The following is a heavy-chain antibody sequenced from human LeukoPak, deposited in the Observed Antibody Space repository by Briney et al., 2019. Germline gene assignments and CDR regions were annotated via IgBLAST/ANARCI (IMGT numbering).Heavy chain of an antibody. J-gene: IGHJ4*02. D-gene: IGHD3-22*01. Sequence: AETLSLTCSASGGSNSSYYWTWIRQTPGKGLEWIGYIYYSGSTYYNPSLKSRVTISVDTSKNQFSLKLSSVTAADTAVYYCARGNYYYDSSGYYKGISGPDYWGQGTLVTVSS. CDR2: IYYSGST. V-gene: IGHV4-59*12. CDR3: ARGNYYYDSSGYYKGISGPDY. CDR1: GGSNSSYY.